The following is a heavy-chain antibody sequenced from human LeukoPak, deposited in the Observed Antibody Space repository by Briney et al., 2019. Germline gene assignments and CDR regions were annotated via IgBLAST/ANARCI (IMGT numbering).Heavy chain of an antibody. D-gene: IGHD3-22*01. J-gene: IGHJ4*02. CDR1: GFTLSSYW. CDR3: ATSSGWRFDY. V-gene: IGHV3-7*01. Sequence: GGSLRPSCVASGFTLSSYWMSWVRQAPGKGLEWVANIREDGNENYYVDSVKGRFTISRDNAKNSLWLQMNSLRAEDTAVYYCATSSGWRFDYWGQGTLVAVSS. CDR2: IREDGNEN.